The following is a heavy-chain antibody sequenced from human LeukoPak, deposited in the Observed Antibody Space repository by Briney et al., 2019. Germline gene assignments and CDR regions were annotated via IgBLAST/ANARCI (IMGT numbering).Heavy chain of an antibody. CDR3: ARLKKRYSSSRNSYFDY. V-gene: IGHV4-34*01. D-gene: IGHD6-6*01. CDR2: INHSGST. J-gene: IGHJ4*02. CDR1: GGSFSGYY. Sequence: SETLSLTCAVYGGSFSGYYWSWIRQPPGKGLEWIGEINHSGSTNYNPSLKSRVTISVDTSKNQSSLKLSSVTAADTAVYYCARLKKRYSSSRNSYFDYWGQGTLVTVSS.